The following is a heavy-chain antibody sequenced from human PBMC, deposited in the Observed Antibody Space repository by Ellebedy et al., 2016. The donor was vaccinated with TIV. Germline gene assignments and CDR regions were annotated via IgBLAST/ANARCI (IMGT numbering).Heavy chain of an antibody. Sequence: SETLSLXXAVSGRSFSSFFWTWIRQPPGKGLEWIGEVTDSGLTNYSPSLKSRVTISVDTPRKQVFLQVTSVTAADTAVYYCARGPYKDFWSGPPTNVGLGVWGQGTTVTVSS. CDR1: GRSFSSFF. J-gene: IGHJ6*02. CDR3: ARGPYKDFWSGPPTNVGLGV. D-gene: IGHD3-3*01. CDR2: VTDSGLT. V-gene: IGHV4-34*01.